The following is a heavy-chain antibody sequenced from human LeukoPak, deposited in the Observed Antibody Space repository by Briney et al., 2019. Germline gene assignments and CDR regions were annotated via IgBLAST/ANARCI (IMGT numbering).Heavy chain of an antibody. Sequence: GASVKVSCKASGGTFSSYAISWVRQAPGQGLEWMGGIIPIFGTANYAQKFQGRVTITADKSTSTAYMELSSLRSEDTAVYYCAASYYDILTGSLRFYYYYYMDVWGKGTTVTVSS. CDR3: AASYYDILTGSLRFYYYYYMDV. CDR1: GGTFSSYA. V-gene: IGHV1-69*06. J-gene: IGHJ6*03. CDR2: IIPIFGTA. D-gene: IGHD3-9*01.